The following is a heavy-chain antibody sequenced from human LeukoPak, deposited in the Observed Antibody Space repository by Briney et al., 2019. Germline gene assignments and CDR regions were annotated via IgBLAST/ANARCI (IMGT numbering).Heavy chain of an antibody. V-gene: IGHV3-74*01. Sequence: GGSLRLSWAASEFSFNTYWRRWGRQPAGKWPVWVSRINSDGSITNYAASVRGRFTICTNNAKNTLYLQMNSLRAEDTAVYYCARGFSENLYFCDSWGQGTLVTVSS. CDR3: ARGFSENLYFCDS. J-gene: IGHJ5*01. CDR2: INSDGSIT. CDR1: EFSFNTYW. D-gene: IGHD2/OR15-2a*01.